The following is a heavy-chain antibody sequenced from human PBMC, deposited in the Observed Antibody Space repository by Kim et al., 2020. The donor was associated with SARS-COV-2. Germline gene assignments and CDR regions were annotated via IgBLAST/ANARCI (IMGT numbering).Heavy chain of an antibody. CDR2: INHSGST. CDR3: ARVPPTYYMDV. Sequence: SETLSLTCAVYGGSFSGYYWSWIRQPPGKGLEWIGEINHSGSTNYNPSLKRRVTISVDTSENQFSLKLSSVTAADTAVYYCARVPPTYYMDVWGEGTTVTVSS. V-gene: IGHV4-34*01. CDR1: GGSFSGYY. J-gene: IGHJ6*03.